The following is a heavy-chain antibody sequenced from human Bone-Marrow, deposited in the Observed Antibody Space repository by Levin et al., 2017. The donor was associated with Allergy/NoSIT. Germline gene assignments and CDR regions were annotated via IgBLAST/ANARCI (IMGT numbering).Heavy chain of an antibody. Sequence: GGSLRLSCAASGFTFDNYAMHWVRQPPGKGLEWVSGISWNSAEIGYGDSVKGRFTISRDNAKNSLYLQMNSLRPEDTALYYCVKDIQTPEAPGMVLQFWGQGTLVMVSS. CDR3: VKDIQTPEAPGMVLQF. CDR2: ISWNSAEI. D-gene: IGHD5-24*01. J-gene: IGHJ1*01. CDR1: GFTFDNYA. V-gene: IGHV3-9*01.